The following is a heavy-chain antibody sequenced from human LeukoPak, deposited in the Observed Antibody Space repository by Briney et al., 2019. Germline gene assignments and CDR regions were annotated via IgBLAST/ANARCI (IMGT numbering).Heavy chain of an antibody. Sequence: SETLSLICSVYAVAICCYYCYWSRHPPGKGLEWIGEINHSGSTNYNPSLKSRVTISVDTSKNQFSLKLSSVTAADTAVYYCARGSCSGGSCYQYYFDYWGQGTLVTVSS. J-gene: IGHJ4*02. V-gene: IGHV4-34*01. CDR1: AVAICCYY. CDR2: INHSGST. D-gene: IGHD2-15*01. CDR3: ARGSCSGGSCYQYYFDY.